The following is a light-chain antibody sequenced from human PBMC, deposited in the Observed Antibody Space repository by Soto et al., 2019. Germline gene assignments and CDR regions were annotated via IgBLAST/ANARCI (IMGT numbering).Light chain of an antibody. Sequence: EIVLTQSPATLSLSPGERATLSCRASQSVSSYLAWYQQKPGQAPRLLIYDASNRATGIPARFSGSGSGTDFTLTISSLEPEDFAVYYCQQRSNWPPGCCTFGGGTKVEIK. CDR1: QSVSSY. V-gene: IGKV3-11*01. CDR3: QQRSNWPPGCCT. J-gene: IGKJ4*01. CDR2: DAS.